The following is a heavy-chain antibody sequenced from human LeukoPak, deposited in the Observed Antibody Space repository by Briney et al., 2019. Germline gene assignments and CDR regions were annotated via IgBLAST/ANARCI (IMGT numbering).Heavy chain of an antibody. CDR3: ASSWGSYRHLDY. CDR1: GGSVSSGSYY. D-gene: IGHD3-16*02. Sequence: PSETLSLTCTVSGGSVSSGSYYWSWIRQPPGKGLEWIGYIYYSGSTNYNPSLKSRVTISVDTSKNQFSLKLSSVTAADTAVYYCASSWGSYRHLDYWGQGTLVTVSS. V-gene: IGHV4-61*01. CDR2: IYYSGST. J-gene: IGHJ4*02.